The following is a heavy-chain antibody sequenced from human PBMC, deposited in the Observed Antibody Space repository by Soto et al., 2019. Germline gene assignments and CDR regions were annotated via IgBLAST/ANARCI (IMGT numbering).Heavy chain of an antibody. J-gene: IGHJ5*02. CDR3: ARQPYDSTGYYYGA. Sequence: QLQLQESGPGLVKPSETLSLTCTVSGGSFSSSTYYWGWIRQPPGKGLEWIGSMYSGGNTYYNPSLMSRVTVSVDTSKNHFSLKLTSVTAADTAMYYCARQPYDSTGYYYGAWGQGTLVTVSS. V-gene: IGHV4-39*01. CDR2: MYSGGNT. CDR1: GGSFSSSTYY. D-gene: IGHD3-22*01.